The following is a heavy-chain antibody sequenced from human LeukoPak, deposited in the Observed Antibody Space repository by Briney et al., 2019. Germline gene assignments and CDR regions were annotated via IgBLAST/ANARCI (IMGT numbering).Heavy chain of an antibody. J-gene: IGHJ4*02. V-gene: IGHV3-30*02. D-gene: IGHD4-23*01. Sequence: GGSLRLSCAASGFTFSSYGMHWVRQAPGKGLEWVAFIRYDGSNKYYADSVKGRFTISRDNSKNTLYLQMNSLRVEDTAVYYCAKVGDVGNSGYFDYWGQGTLVTVSS. CDR3: AKVGDVGNSGYFDY. CDR2: IRYDGSNK. CDR1: GFTFSSYG.